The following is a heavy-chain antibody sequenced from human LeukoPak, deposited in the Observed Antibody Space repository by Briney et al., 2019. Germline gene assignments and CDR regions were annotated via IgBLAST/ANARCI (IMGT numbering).Heavy chain of an antibody. Sequence: GRSLRLSRAVSGFTLRRSSMNWGRESPGTGLEWVSAIGSSSSYIYYADSVKGRITISRDNAKNSLYLQMTSLRAEDTAVYYCARDCLDSGHGDWFDPWGQGTLVTVSS. J-gene: IGHJ5*02. D-gene: IGHD5-12*01. CDR2: IGSSSSYI. CDR3: ARDCLDSGHGDWFDP. CDR1: GFTLRRSS. V-gene: IGHV3-21*01.